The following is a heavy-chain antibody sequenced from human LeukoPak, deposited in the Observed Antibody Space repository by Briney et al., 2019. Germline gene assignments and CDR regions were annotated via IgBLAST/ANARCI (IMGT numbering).Heavy chain of an antibody. J-gene: IGHJ5*02. D-gene: IGHD6-13*01. CDR2: IIPIFGTA. Sequence: SVKVTCKASGGTFSSYAISWVRQAPGQGLEWMGGIIPIFGTANYAQKFQGRVTITADESTSTAYMELSSLRSEDTAVYYCARRRSSWHNWFDPWGQGTLVTVSS. CDR1: GGTFSSYA. CDR3: ARRRSSWHNWFDP. V-gene: IGHV1-69*13.